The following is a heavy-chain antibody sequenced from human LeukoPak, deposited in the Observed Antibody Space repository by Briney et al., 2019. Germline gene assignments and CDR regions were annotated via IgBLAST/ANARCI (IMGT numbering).Heavy chain of an antibody. D-gene: IGHD3-22*01. J-gene: IGHJ4*02. CDR2: ISYDGSNK. Sequence: PGRSLRVFCAASGFTFSSYAMHWVRQDPGKGLEVVAVISYDGSNKYYADSVKGRFTISRDNSKNTLYLQMNSLRAEDTAVYYCSKDKDPYYYDSSGYLYWGQGTLVTVSS. V-gene: IGHV3-30-3*01. CDR1: GFTFSSYA. CDR3: SKDKDPYYYDSSGYLY.